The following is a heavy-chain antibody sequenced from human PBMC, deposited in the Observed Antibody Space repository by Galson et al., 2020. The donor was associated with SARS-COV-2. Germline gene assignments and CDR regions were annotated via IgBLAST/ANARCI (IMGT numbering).Heavy chain of an antibody. CDR3: AKDFSTPMPAF. J-gene: IGHJ4*02. CDR1: GFTFHSYA. Sequence: GESLKISCAASGFTFHSYAMTWVRQAPGKGLEWVSYISGSGYSTFYADSVKGRFTISRDNSKNTVHLQLSSLRPEDTGVYYCAKDFSTPMPAFWGQGLLVTVTS. CDR2: ISGSGYST. D-gene: IGHD2-2*01. V-gene: IGHV3-23*01.